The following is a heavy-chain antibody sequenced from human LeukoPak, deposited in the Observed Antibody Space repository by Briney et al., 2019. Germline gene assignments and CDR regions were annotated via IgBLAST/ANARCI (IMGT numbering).Heavy chain of an antibody. Sequence: GRSLRLSCAASGFTFSSYGMHWVRQAPGKGLEWVAVISYDGSNKYYADSVKGRFTISRDNSKNMLYLQMNSLRAEDTAVYYCAKGPRRTAVLRYFDWLFGYWGQGTLVTVSS. V-gene: IGHV3-30*18. D-gene: IGHD3-9*01. CDR1: GFTFSSYG. CDR3: AKGPRRTAVLRYFDWLFGY. J-gene: IGHJ4*02. CDR2: ISYDGSNK.